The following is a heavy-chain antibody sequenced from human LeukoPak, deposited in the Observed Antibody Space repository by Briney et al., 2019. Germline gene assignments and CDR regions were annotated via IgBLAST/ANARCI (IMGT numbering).Heavy chain of an antibody. D-gene: IGHD2-8*02. CDR1: GFTFSSYA. J-gene: IGHJ4*02. V-gene: IGHV3-66*01. CDR3: ARDKAQIALLVY. CDR2: IYSGGST. Sequence: PGGSLRLSCAASGFTFSSYAMSWVRQAPGKGLEWVSVIYSGGSTYYADSVKGRFTISRDNSKNTLYLQMNSLRAEDTAVYYCARDKAQIALLVYWGQGTLVTVSS.